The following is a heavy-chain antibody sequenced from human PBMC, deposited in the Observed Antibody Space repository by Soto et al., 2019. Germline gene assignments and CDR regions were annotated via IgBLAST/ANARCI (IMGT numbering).Heavy chain of an antibody. J-gene: IGHJ4*02. V-gene: IGHV3-23*01. CDR1: GFTFSSYA. Sequence: DVQLLESGGGLVQPEGSLRLSCAASGFTFSSYAMGWVRQGPGKGLEWVVVVSIGGSTHYGDSVRGRFTISRDNAKNTGSLQINSLTAEDTGVFFWAKRRGAVRHFEYGGQGALATVSS. CDR2: VSIGGST. D-gene: IGHD2-15*01. CDR3: AKRRGAVRHFEY.